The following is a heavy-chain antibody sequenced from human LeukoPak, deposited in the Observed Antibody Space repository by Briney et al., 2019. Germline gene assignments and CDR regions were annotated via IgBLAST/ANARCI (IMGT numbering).Heavy chain of an antibody. D-gene: IGHD3-22*01. V-gene: IGHV3-30-3*01. J-gene: IGHJ4*02. Sequence: GGSLRVSCAASGFTFTAYLIHWVRQAPGKGLEWVAVMSSDGNAMFYADSVQGRFTISRDNSKNTLYLQMNSLRAEDTAVYYCVRESEYYFDHSASFDYWGQGTLVTVSS. CDR2: MSSDGNAM. CDR3: VRESEYYFDHSASFDY. CDR1: GFTFTAYL.